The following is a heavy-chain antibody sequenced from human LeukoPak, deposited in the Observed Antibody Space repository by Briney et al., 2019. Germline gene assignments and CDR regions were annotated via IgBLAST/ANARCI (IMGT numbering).Heavy chain of an antibody. CDR2: ISNSGRNT. CDR1: GFTFSSYT. J-gene: IGHJ4*02. D-gene: IGHD2-21*02. Sequence: GGSLRLSCAASGFTFSSYTMSWVRQAPGKGLEGVSTISNSGRNTFYTDSVKGRFTISRDKSKNTLYLQMNSLRAGDTAVYSCARARGYCAADCSRYAFDYWGQGTLVTVSS. V-gene: IGHV3-23*01. CDR3: ARARGYCAADCSRYAFDY.